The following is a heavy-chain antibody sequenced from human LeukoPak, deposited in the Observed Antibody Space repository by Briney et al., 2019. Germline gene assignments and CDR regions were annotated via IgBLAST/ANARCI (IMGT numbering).Heavy chain of an antibody. CDR3: ARHHSLYCSGGSCPFDY. Sequence: GASVKVSCKASGGTFSSYAISWVRQAPGQGLEWMGRIIPILAIANYAQKFQGRVTITADKSTSTAYMELSSLRSEDTAVYYCARHHSLYCSGGSCPFDYWGQGTLVTVSS. D-gene: IGHD2-15*01. J-gene: IGHJ4*02. V-gene: IGHV1-69*04. CDR1: GGTFSSYA. CDR2: IIPILAIA.